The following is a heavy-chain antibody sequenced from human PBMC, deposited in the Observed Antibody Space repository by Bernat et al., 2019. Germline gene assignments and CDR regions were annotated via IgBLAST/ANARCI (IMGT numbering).Heavy chain of an antibody. V-gene: IGHV3-23*01. J-gene: IGHJ4*02. CDR2: ISGSGDIT. D-gene: IGHD6-19*01. CDR3: AKDGWLDD. CDR1: GFTFSTYA. Sequence: EVQLLESGGDFVQPGGCLRISCAGSGFTFSTYAMSWVRQAPGKGQELVSFISGSGDITYNADSVKVRFTIYRDNTKNMMYLQMNSLRAKDTDLYYCAKDGWLDDWGQGTLVSVSS.